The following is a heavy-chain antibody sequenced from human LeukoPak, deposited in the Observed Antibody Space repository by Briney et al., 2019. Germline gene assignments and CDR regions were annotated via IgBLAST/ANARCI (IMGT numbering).Heavy chain of an antibody. CDR3: ARSTPIGDFDC. D-gene: IGHD2-21*01. CDR2: INPNSGGT. CDR1: GYTFTDFF. J-gene: IGHJ4*02. Sequence: ASVKVSFQASGYTFTDFFMHWVRQAPGQGLEWMGRINPNSGGTNYAQKFQGRVTMTRDTSISTAYMELSRLRSDDTAVYYCARSTPIGDFDCWGQGTLVTVSS. V-gene: IGHV1-2*06.